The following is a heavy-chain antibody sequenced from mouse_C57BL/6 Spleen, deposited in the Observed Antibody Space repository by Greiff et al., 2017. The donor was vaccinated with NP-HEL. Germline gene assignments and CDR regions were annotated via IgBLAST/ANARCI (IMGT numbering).Heavy chain of an antibody. CDR2: IRSKSNNYAT. Sequence: DVMLVESGGGLVQPKGSLKLSCAASGFSFNTYAMNWVRQAPGKGLEWVARIRSKSNNYATYYADSVKDRFTISRDDSESMLYLQMNNLKTEDTAMYYCVRQDWEGFAYWGQGTLVTVSA. V-gene: IGHV10-1*01. J-gene: IGHJ3*01. CDR1: GFSFNTYA. D-gene: IGHD4-1*01. CDR3: VRQDWEGFAY.